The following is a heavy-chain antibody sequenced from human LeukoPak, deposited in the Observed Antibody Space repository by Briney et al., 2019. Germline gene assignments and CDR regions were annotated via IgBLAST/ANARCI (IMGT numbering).Heavy chain of an antibody. CDR2: IYYSGST. V-gene: IGHV4-61*01. D-gene: IGHD6-13*01. Sequence: SETLSLTCTVSGGSITSSSHYWGWIRQPPGKGLEWIGYIYYSGSTNYNPSLKSRVTISVDTSKNQFSLKLSSVTAADTAVYYCARDSSSWHHDAFDIWGQGTMVTVSS. CDR3: ARDSSSWHHDAFDI. CDR1: GGSITSSSHY. J-gene: IGHJ3*02.